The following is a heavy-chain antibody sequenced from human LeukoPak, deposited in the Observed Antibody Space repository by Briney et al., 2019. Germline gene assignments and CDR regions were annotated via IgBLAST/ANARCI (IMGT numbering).Heavy chain of an antibody. CDR1: GGSCDDYY. V-gene: IGHV4-34*01. J-gene: IGHJ5*02. Sequence: SETLSLTCAVYGGSCDDYYCSWIRQPPGKGLEWIGEIHPSGIFYYNSSLVSRVTTSIDTSKTQFSLRLTSVTAADTAFYYCARGRDRSKTGDLWGQGSLVTVSS. D-gene: IGHD5-24*01. CDR2: IHPSGIF. CDR3: ARGRDRSKTGDL.